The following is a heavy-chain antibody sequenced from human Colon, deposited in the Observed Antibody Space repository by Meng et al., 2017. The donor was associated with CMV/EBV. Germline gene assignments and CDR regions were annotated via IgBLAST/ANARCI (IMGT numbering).Heavy chain of an antibody. CDR3: ARDSPHAWD. V-gene: IGHV3-53*01. CDR1: GFPVSSKY. J-gene: IGHJ4*02. CDR2: IYIDDST. Sequence: EVQLVESGGGLVQPGGSLRLSCAASGFPVSSKYMSWVRQAPGKGLEWVSVIYIDDSTYYADSVEGRFTISRDNSRNTVYLQMNSLRAEDTVVYYCARDSPHAWDWGQGTLVTVSS. D-gene: IGHD3-16*01.